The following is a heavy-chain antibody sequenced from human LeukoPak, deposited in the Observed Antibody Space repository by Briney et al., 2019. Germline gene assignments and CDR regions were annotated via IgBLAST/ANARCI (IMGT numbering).Heavy chain of an antibody. Sequence: ASVKVSCKASGYIFSNYGITWVRQAPGQGLEWMGWISAYNGDTNYAQKLQGRVTMTTDTSTSTAYMELRSLRSDNTAVYYCARRYDTLTGYYNAPPFDYWGQGTLVTVSS. V-gene: IGHV1-18*01. CDR3: ARRYDTLTGYYNAPPFDY. CDR1: GYIFSNYG. CDR2: ISAYNGDT. D-gene: IGHD3-9*01. J-gene: IGHJ4*02.